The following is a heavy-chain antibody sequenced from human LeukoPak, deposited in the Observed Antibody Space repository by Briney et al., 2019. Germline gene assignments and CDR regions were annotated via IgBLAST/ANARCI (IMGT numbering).Heavy chain of an antibody. Sequence: GTSLRLSCAASGFTFSSYAMHWVRQAPGKGLEWVAIISYDGSNKYYADSVKGRFTISRDNSKNTLYLQMNSLRAEDTAVYYCARVPIDNWNDHYFDYWGQGTLVTASS. D-gene: IGHD1-20*01. J-gene: IGHJ4*02. CDR2: ISYDGSNK. V-gene: IGHV3-30-3*01. CDR1: GFTFSSYA. CDR3: ARVPIDNWNDHYFDY.